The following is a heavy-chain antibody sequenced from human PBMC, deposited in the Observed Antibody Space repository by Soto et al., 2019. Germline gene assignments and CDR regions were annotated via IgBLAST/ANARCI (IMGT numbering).Heavy chain of an antibody. J-gene: IGHJ4*02. CDR3: ARGVWFGEATFDY. CDR1: GYTFTSYA. CDR2: IHAGNGNT. V-gene: IGHV1-3*01. D-gene: IGHD3-10*01. Sequence: ASVKVSCKASGYTFTSYAMHWVRQAPGQRLEWMGWIHAGNGNTKYSQKFQGRVTITRDTSASTAYMELSSLRSEDTAVYYCARGVWFGEATFDYWGQGTLVTVSS.